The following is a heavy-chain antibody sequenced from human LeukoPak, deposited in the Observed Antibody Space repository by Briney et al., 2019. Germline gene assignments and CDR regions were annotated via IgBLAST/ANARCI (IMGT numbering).Heavy chain of an antibody. CDR3: AKDREMIVVGYYFDY. Sequence: GGSLRLSCAASGFTLSNLAMTWVRQAPGKGLEWVSAISGSGGSTYYADSVKGRFTISRDNSKNTLYLQMNSLRAEDTAVYYCAKDREMIVVGYYFDYWGQGTLVTVSS. D-gene: IGHD3-22*01. CDR2: ISGSGGST. J-gene: IGHJ4*02. V-gene: IGHV3-23*01. CDR1: GFTLSNLA.